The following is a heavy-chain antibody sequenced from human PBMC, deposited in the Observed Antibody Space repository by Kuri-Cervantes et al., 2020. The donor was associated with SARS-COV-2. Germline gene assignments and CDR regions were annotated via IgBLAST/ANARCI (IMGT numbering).Heavy chain of an antibody. J-gene: IGHJ1*01. CDR1: GNSVTKYR. Sequence: GESLKISCKASGNSVTKYRFSWVRQLPGKGLEWMGSIDPSDSSTDYSPSFQGHITISADKSISTAYLQWSSLKASDTAMYYCARPVGATPAYFQHWGQGTLVTVSS. CDR3: ARPVGATPAYFQH. V-gene: IGHV5-10-1*01. CDR2: IDPSDSST. D-gene: IGHD1-26*01.